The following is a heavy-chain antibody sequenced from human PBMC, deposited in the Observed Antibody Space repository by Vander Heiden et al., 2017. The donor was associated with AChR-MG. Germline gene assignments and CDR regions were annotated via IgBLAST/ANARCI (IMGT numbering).Heavy chain of an antibody. D-gene: IGHD2-21*02. CDR2: ISASGVGT. Sequence: EVQLLESGGGLVQPGGSLRLSCAASGFTFSSYAMSWVRQAPGKGLEWVSSISASGVGTYYADSVKGRFTISRDNSKNTLFLQMSSLRAEDTAIYYCAKYTTVGTALDLWGQGTLVTVSS. J-gene: IGHJ5*02. V-gene: IGHV3-23*01. CDR3: AKYTTVGTALDL. CDR1: GFTFSSYA.